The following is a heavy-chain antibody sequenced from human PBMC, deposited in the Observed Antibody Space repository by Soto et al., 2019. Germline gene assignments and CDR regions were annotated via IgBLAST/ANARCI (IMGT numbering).Heavy chain of an antibody. Sequence: QVQLVQSGTEVKKPGASVKVSCKASGYIMTTYGVSWVRQAPGQGLEWVGWISPYNDHTNYAQKFQGRVTMNTATSTRTAYMELRSLSFDDTAVYYCARGTYFDYWGQGPLVTVSS. CDR3: ARGTYFDY. J-gene: IGHJ4*02. CDR1: GYIMTTYG. V-gene: IGHV1-18*01. CDR2: ISPYNDHT. D-gene: IGHD1-1*01.